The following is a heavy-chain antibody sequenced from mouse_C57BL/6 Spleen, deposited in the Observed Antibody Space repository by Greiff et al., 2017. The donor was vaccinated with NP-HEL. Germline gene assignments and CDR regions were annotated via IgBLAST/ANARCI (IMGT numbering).Heavy chain of an antibody. V-gene: IGHV1-26*01. Sequence: EVQLQQSGPELVKPGASVKISCKASGYTFTDYYMNWVKQSHGKSLEWIGDINPNNGGTSYNQKFKGKATLTVDKSSSTAYMELRSLTSEDSAVYYCAIYYDYVYYYAMDYWGQGTSVTVSS. D-gene: IGHD2-4*01. J-gene: IGHJ4*01. CDR2: INPNNGGT. CDR1: GYTFTDYY. CDR3: AIYYDYVYYYAMDY.